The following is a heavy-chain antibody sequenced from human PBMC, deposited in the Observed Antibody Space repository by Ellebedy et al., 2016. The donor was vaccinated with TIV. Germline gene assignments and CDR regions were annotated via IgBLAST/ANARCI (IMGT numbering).Heavy chain of an antibody. Sequence: SETLSLTCTVSGGSISSSNCYWGWIRQPPGQGLEWIGAIYSTGNTYYNPSLKSRVTISIDTSRNQFSLRLTSVTAADTAVYYCAREAYYDILTGYYGYYGMDVWGQGTTVTVSS. CDR3: AREAYYDILTGYYGYYGMDV. J-gene: IGHJ6*02. CDR2: IYSTGNT. CDR1: GGSISSSNCY. V-gene: IGHV4-39*07. D-gene: IGHD3-9*01.